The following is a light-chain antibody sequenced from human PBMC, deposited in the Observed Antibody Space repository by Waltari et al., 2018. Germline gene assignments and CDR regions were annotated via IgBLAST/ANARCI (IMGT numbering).Light chain of an antibody. CDR3: SSYTSSSTLV. CDR1: NSDDGGYTY. Sequence: QSALTQPDSVAGPPGQSITISCTGTNSDDGGYTYFYWYQQQPGKAPKLMIYEVSNRPSGVSNRFSGSKSGNTASLTISGLQAEDEADYYCSSYTSSSTLVFGGGTKLTVL. CDR2: EVS. V-gene: IGLV2-14*01. J-gene: IGLJ2*01.